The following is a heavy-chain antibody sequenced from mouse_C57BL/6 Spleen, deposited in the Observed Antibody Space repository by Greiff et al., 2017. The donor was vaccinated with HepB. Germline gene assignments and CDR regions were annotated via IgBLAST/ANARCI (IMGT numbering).Heavy chain of an antibody. J-gene: IGHJ3*01. V-gene: IGHV1-69*01. D-gene: IGHD1-1*02. Sequence: VQLQQPGAELVMPGASVKLSCKASGYTFTSYWMHWVKQRPGQGLEWIGEIDPSDSYTNYNQKFKGKSTLTVDKSSSTAYMQLSSLTSEDSAVYYCARGGIGSYEWFAYWGQGTLVTVSA. CDR3: ARGGIGSYEWFAY. CDR2: IDPSDSYT. CDR1: GYTFTSYW.